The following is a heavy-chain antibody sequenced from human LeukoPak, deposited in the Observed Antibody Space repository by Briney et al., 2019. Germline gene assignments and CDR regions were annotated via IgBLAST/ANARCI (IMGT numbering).Heavy chain of an antibody. CDR3: ARDSWTRATLSGWGDAFDI. V-gene: IGHV3-7*01. J-gene: IGHJ3*02. Sequence: GGSLRLSCAASGFTFSSYWMSWVRQAPGKGLEWVANIKQDGSEKYYVDSVKGRFTISRDNAKNSLYLQMNSLRAEDTAVYYCARDSWTRATLSGWGDAFDIWGQGTMVTVSS. CDR2: IKQDGSEK. CDR1: GFTFSSYW. D-gene: IGHD3/OR15-3a*01.